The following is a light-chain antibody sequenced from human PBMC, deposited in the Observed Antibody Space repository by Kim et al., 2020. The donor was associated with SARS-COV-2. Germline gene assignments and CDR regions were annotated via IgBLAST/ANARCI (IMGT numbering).Light chain of an antibody. Sequence: GQSITTSCTGTSSDVGGYNLVSWYQQHPGKATKLMIYEVSKRSSGVYNRFSGSKAGTTASLTISGLQAEDAADYYCCSYAGSSTWVFGGGTQLTVL. CDR2: EVS. CDR1: SSDVGGYNL. J-gene: IGLJ3*02. V-gene: IGLV2-23*02. CDR3: CSYAGSSTWV.